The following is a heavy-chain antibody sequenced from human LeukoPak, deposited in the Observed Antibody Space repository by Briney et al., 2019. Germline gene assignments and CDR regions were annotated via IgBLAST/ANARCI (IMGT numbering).Heavy chain of an antibody. CDR1: GFTFSSYW. CDR3: ARDQNYYDSSGYPSNFDC. V-gene: IGHV3-7*01. Sequence: GGSLRLSCAASGFTFSSYWMSWVRQAPGKGLEWVANIKQDGSEKYYVDSVKGRFTISRDNAKNSLYLQMNSLRAEDTAVYYCARDQNYYDSSGYPSNFDCWGQGTLVTVSS. D-gene: IGHD3-22*01. J-gene: IGHJ4*02. CDR2: IKQDGSEK.